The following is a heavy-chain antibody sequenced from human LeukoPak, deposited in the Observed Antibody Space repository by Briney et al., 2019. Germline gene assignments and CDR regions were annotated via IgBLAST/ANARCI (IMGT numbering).Heavy chain of an antibody. J-gene: IGHJ6*02. Sequence: SVKVSCKASGGTFSSYAISWVRQAPGQGLEWMGRIIPILGIANYAQKFQGRVTMTRNTSISTAYMELSSLRSEDTAVYYCRLAVTTKGYYYYGMDVWGQGTTVTVSS. V-gene: IGHV1-69*04. CDR3: RLAVTTKGYYYYGMDV. CDR1: GGTFSSYA. D-gene: IGHD4-17*01. CDR2: IIPILGIA.